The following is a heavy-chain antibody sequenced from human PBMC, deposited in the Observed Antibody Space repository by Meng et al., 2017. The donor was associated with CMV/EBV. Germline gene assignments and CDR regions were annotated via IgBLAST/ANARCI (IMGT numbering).Heavy chain of an antibody. V-gene: IGHV1-58*01. CDR3: ATATGYYYGMDV. CDR1: GFTFTSSA. CDR2: IVVGSGNT. J-gene: IGHJ6*02. Sequence: SVKVSCKASGFTFTSSAVQWVRQARGQRLEWIGWIVVGSGNTNYAQKFQERVTITRDMSTSTAYMELSSLRSEDTAVYYCATATGYYYGMDVWGQGTTVTVSS.